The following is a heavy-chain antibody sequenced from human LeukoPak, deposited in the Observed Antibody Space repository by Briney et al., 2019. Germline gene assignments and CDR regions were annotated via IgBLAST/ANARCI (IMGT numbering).Heavy chain of an antibody. D-gene: IGHD6-13*01. CDR1: GFTFSNYG. V-gene: IGHV3-23*01. J-gene: IGHJ4*02. Sequence: GGSLRLSCAASGFTFSNYGMSWVRQAPGKGLDWVSGISASGDSTYYADSVKGRFTISRDNSKNTVYLQMNSLRAEDTAVYYCAKAGDSSSWYRNFDYWGQGTLVTVSS. CDR2: ISASGDST. CDR3: AKAGDSSSWYRNFDY.